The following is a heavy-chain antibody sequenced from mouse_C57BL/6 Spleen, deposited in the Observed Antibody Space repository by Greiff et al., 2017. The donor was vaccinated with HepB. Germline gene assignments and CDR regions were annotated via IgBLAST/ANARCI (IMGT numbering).Heavy chain of an antibody. J-gene: IGHJ1*03. CDR2: IRLKSDNYAT. D-gene: IGHD1-1*01. Sequence: EVKLVESGGGLVQPGGSMKLSCVASGFTFSNYWMNWVRQSPEKGLEWVAQIRLKSDNYATHYAESVKGRFTISRDDSKSSVYLQMNNLRAEDTGIYYCTGITTVVAPRYFDVWGTGTTVTVSS. CDR1: GFTFSNYW. V-gene: IGHV6-3*01. CDR3: TGITTVVAPRYFDV.